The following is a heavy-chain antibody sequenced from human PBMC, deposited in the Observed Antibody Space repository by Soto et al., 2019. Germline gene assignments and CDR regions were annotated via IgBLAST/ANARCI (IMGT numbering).Heavy chain of an antibody. J-gene: IGHJ5*02. CDR2: IYYSGST. V-gene: IGHV4-39*01. Sequence: PSETLSLTCTVSGGSISNSSYYWGWIRQPPGKGLEWIGSIYYSGSTYYNPSLKSRVTISVDTSKNQFSLKLSSVTAADTAVYYCARQILETGITMIVVVITTDNWFDPWGQGTLVTVSS. D-gene: IGHD3-22*01. CDR1: GGSISNSSYY. CDR3: ARQILETGITMIVVVITTDNWFDP.